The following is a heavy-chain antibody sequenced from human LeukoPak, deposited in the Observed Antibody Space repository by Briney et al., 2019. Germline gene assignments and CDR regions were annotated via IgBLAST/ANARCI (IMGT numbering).Heavy chain of an antibody. CDR2: IRSDGSST. V-gene: IGHV3-74*01. J-gene: IGHJ4*02. Sequence: PGRSLRLSCAASGFTFSSYWMHWVRQAPGKGLVWVSRIRSDGSSTTYADSVKGRFTISRDNTKNTLYLQMNSLRADDTAVYYCARDDYNRHWGQGTLVTVSS. CDR3: ARDDYNRH. CDR1: GFTFSSYW. D-gene: IGHD4-11*01.